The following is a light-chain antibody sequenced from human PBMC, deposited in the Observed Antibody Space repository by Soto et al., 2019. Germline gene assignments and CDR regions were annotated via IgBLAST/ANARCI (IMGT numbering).Light chain of an antibody. CDR3: ATWDDSLNGWV. Sequence: QSVLTQPPSASGTPGQRVTISCSGSSSNIGSNAVSWYQQLPGTAPKVLIYSNNQRPSGVPDRFSGSKSGTSASLAISGRQSEDDADYYCATWDDSLNGWVFGGGTKLTVL. V-gene: IGLV1-44*01. J-gene: IGLJ3*02. CDR1: SSNIGSNA. CDR2: SNN.